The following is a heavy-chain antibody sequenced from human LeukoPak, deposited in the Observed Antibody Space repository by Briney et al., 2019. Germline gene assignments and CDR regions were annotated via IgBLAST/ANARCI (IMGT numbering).Heavy chain of an antibody. CDR1: GFTVSSNY. J-gene: IGHJ6*02. Sequence: GGSLRLSCAASGFTVSSNYMSWACQAPGKGLEWVSVIYSGGSTYYADSVKGRFTISRDNSKNTLHLQMNSLRAEDTAVYYCARAAANYGMDVWGQGTTVTVSS. D-gene: IGHD6-25*01. CDR2: IYSGGST. CDR3: ARAAANYGMDV. V-gene: IGHV3-66*01.